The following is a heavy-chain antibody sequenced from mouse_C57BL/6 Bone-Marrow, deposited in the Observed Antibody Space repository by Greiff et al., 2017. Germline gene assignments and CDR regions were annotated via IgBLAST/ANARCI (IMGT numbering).Heavy chain of an antibody. CDR2: INPNNGGT. CDR1: GYTFTDYY. V-gene: IGHV1-26*01. D-gene: IGHD1-1*01. CDR3: ARDLYYYGSTRYFDV. Sequence: VQLKQSGPELVKPGASVKISCKASGYTFTDYYMNWVKQSHGKSLEWIGDINPNNGGTSYNQKFKGKATLTVDKSSSTAYMELRSLTSEDSAVYYCARDLYYYGSTRYFDVWGTGTTVTVSS. J-gene: IGHJ1*03.